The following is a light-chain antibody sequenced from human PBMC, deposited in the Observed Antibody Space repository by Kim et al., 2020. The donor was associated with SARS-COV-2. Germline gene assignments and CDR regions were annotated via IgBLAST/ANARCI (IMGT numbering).Light chain of an antibody. Sequence: EIVLTQSPGTLSLSPGERATLSCRASQSVSSSYLAWYQQKPGQAPRLLIYGASSRATGIPDRFSGSGSGTEFTLTISRLEPEDFAVYYCQQYGSSPYSFGQGTKLEI. CDR3: QQYGSSPYS. CDR1: QSVSSSY. V-gene: IGKV3-20*01. CDR2: GAS. J-gene: IGKJ2*03.